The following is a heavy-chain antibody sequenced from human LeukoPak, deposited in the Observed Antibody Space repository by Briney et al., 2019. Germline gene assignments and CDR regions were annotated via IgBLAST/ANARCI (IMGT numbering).Heavy chain of an antibody. CDR1: GGSITSYY. Sequence: SETLSLTCTVSGGSITSYYWTYIRQPAGKGLEWIGRIHTSGSTNYNPSLKSRVTMSVDTSKNKFYLNLSSVTAADTAMYYCAREFSGTSIAARVFDSWGQGTLVTVSS. V-gene: IGHV4-4*07. CDR2: IHTSGST. CDR3: AREFSGTSIAARVFDS. J-gene: IGHJ4*02. D-gene: IGHD6-6*01.